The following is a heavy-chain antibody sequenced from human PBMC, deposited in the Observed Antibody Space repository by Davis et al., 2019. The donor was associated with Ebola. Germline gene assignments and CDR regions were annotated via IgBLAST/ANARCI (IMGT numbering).Heavy chain of an antibody. D-gene: IGHD2-2*01. Sequence: ASVKVSCKASGYTFTGYYMHWVRQAPGQGLEWMGWINPNSGGTNYAQKFQGRVTMTRDTSISTAYMELSRLRSDDTAVYYCAKAGKYQLLTPGTGNPYGMDVWGQGTTVTVSS. CDR3: AKAGKYQLLTPGTGNPYGMDV. J-gene: IGHJ6*02. CDR2: INPNSGGT. CDR1: GYTFTGYY. V-gene: IGHV1-2*02.